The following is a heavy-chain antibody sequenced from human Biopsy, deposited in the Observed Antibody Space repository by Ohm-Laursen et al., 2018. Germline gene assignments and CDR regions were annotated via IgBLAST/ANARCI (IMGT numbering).Heavy chain of an antibody. Sequence: LSLTCAASGFTFNTYAMTWVRQAPGKGLEWVSGISVSGSSTFQADSVKDRFTISRDNSKSTLYLQMNSLRADDTAVYYCAIEGRTGGTGYVEHWGQGISVSVSS. D-gene: IGHD3-9*01. V-gene: IGHV3-23*01. J-gene: IGHJ1*01. CDR2: ISVSGSST. CDR1: GFTFNTYA. CDR3: AIEGRTGGTGYVEH.